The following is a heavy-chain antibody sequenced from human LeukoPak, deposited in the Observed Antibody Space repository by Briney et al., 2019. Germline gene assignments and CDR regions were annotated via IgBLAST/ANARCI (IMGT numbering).Heavy chain of an antibody. Sequence: AETLTLTCTVSGFSISSYYLSWLRQPPGKRLEWIGYLHYSGSTDYNPSLRSRVTASVDTTKNQFSLKLSSVTAADTAVYLCARGSTGAYDIWGQGTMVTVSS. CDR2: LHYSGST. CDR3: ARGSTGAYDI. V-gene: IGHV4-59*01. CDR1: GFSISSYY. J-gene: IGHJ3*02.